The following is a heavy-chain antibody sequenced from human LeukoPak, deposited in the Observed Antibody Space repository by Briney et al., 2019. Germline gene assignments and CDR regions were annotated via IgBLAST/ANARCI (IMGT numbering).Heavy chain of an antibody. CDR3: ARVVQRGASLDAFDI. J-gene: IGHJ3*02. Sequence: SETLSLTCTVSGGSISSYYWSWIRQPPGKGLEWIGYIYYSGSTNYNPSLKSRVTISVDTSKNQFSLKLSSVTAADTAVYYCARVVQRGASLDAFDIWGQGTMVTVSS. CDR1: GGSISSYY. D-gene: IGHD1-26*01. CDR2: IYYSGST. V-gene: IGHV4-59*01.